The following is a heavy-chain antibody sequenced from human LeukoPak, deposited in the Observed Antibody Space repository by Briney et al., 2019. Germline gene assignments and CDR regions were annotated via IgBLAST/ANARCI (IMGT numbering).Heavy chain of an antibody. D-gene: IGHD4-11*01. CDR1: GGSFSGYY. J-gene: IGHJ4*02. CDR3: AREIGYSTGFRY. CDR2: INHSGST. Sequence: PSETLSLTCAVYGGSFSGYYWSWIRHPPGKGLEWIGEINHSGSTNYNPSLKSRVTISVDTAKNQFSLKLSSVTAADTAVYYCAREIGYSTGFRYWGQGTLVTVSS. V-gene: IGHV4-34*01.